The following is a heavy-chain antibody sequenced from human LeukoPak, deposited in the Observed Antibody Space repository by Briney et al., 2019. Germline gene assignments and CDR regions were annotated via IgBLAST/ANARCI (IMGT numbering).Heavy chain of an antibody. CDR3: ARRSTLVRGIKPFDY. Sequence: GGSLRLSCAASGFTFSNYSMNWVRQAPGKGREWGSYISSSSSTIYYADSVEGRFTISRDNAKNSLYLQMKSLRAEDTAVYYCARRSTLVRGIKPFDYWGQGTLVTVSS. J-gene: IGHJ4*02. D-gene: IGHD3-10*01. CDR2: ISSSSSTI. CDR1: GFTFSNYS. V-gene: IGHV3-48*01.